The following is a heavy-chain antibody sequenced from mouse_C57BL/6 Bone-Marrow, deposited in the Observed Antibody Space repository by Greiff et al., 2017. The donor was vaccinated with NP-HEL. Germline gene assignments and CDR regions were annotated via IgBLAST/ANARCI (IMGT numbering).Heavy chain of an antibody. CDR2: INPGSGGT. CDR3: ARSFITAVVHWYFDV. D-gene: IGHD1-1*02. Sequence: VKLQESGAELVRPGTSVKVSCKASGYAFTNYLIEWVKQRPGQGLEWIGVINPGSGGTNYNEKFKGKATLTADKSSSTAYMQLSRLTSEDSAVYFCARSFITAVVHWYFDVWGTGTTVTVSS. J-gene: IGHJ1*03. CDR1: GYAFTNYL. V-gene: IGHV1-54*01.